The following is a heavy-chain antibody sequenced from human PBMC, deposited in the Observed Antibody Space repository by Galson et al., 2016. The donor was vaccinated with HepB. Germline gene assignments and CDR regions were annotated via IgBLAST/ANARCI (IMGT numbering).Heavy chain of an antibody. CDR2: ISGDGAST. Sequence: SLRLSCAASGFIFSSYGMHWVRQAPGKGLEWVSTISGDGASTYSADSVKGRFSISRDNSRTTLDLQMHSLRGEDTALYYCAKDPYYSSGWGSFESWGQGTLVTVSS. D-gene: IGHD6-19*01. CDR3: AKDPYYSSGWGSFES. V-gene: IGHV3-23*01. CDR1: GFIFSSYG. J-gene: IGHJ4*02.